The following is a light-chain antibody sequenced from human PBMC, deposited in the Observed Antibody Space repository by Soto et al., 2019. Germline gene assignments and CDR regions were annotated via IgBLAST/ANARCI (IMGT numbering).Light chain of an antibody. V-gene: IGLV1-40*01. CDR1: SSNIGAGYD. CDR2: GNS. CDR3: QSYDSSLSGYV. Sequence: VLTQPPSVSWAPGQRVTISCTGSSSNIGAGYDVHWYQQLPGTAPKLLIYGNSNRPSGVPDRFSGSKSGTSAPLAITGLQAVDEADYYCQSYDSSLSGYVFGTGTKVTVL. J-gene: IGLJ1*01.